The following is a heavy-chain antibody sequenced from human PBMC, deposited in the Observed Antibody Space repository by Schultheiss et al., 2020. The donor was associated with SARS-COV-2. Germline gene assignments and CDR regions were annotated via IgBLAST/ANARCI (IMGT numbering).Heavy chain of an antibody. CDR2: MNPNSGNT. J-gene: IGHJ6*02. CDR1: GYTFTSYD. V-gene: IGHV1-8*01. Sequence: ASVKVSCKASGYTFTSYDINWVRQATGQGLEWMGWMNPNSGNTGYAQKFQDRVTMTRNTSISTAYMELSSLRSEDTAVYYCARVKRGLIGVDVWGQGTTVTVSS. D-gene: IGHD3-10*01. CDR3: ARVKRGLIGVDV.